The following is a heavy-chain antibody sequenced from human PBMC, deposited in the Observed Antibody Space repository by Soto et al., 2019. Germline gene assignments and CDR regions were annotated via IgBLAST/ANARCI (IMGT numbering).Heavy chain of an antibody. CDR1: GFTFSSYG. CDR3: ARGLSTVAGDAFDI. J-gene: IGHJ3*02. D-gene: IGHD6-19*01. CDR2: IWYDGSNK. Sequence: QVQLVESGGGVVQPGRSLRLSCAASGFTFSSYGMHWVRQAPGKGLEWVAVIWYDGSNKYYADSVKGRFTISRDNSKNTLYLQMNSLSAEDTAVYYCARGLSTVAGDAFDIWGQGTMVTVSS. V-gene: IGHV3-33*01.